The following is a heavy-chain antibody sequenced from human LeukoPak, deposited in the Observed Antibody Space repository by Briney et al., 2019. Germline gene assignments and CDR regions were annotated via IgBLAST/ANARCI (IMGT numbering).Heavy chain of an antibody. CDR1: GYSIRSGYY. CDR2: IYHSGST. CDR3: ARGMVVAATRTDY. V-gene: IGHV4-38-2*02. D-gene: IGHD2-15*01. J-gene: IGHJ4*02. Sequence: SETLSLTCNVSGYSIRSGYYWGWIRQPPGKGLGWIGSIYHSGSTYYDPSLKSRVTISVDTSKNQFSLKLSSVTAADTAVYYCARGMVVAATRTDYWGQGTLVTVSS.